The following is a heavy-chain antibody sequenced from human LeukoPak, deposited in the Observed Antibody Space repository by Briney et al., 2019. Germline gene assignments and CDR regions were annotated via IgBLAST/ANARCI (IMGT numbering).Heavy chain of an antibody. Sequence: GASVKVSCKTSGYTFTTYGITWVRQAPGQGLEWMGWISAYNGNTNYAQKLQGRVTMTTDTSTSTAYMELRSLRSDDTAVYYCARDLHPVAGTVEYFQHWGQGTLVTVSS. CDR3: ARDLHPVAGTVEYFQH. J-gene: IGHJ1*01. V-gene: IGHV1-18*01. D-gene: IGHD6-19*01. CDR2: ISAYNGNT. CDR1: GYTFTTYG.